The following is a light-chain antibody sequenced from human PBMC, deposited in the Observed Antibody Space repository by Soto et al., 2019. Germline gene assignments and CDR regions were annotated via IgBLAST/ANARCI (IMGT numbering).Light chain of an antibody. CDR1: GTDVGGYNY. CDR3: CSFTSRSTWL. J-gene: IGLJ3*02. V-gene: IGLV2-14*01. Sequence: QSVLTQPASVSRSPGQSVTISCTGTGTDVGGYNYVSWYQHHPGKAPKLMIYEVSNRPPGVSNRFSGSKSGNTASLSISGLQTEDEADYYCCSFTSRSTWLFGGGTKVTVL. CDR2: EVS.